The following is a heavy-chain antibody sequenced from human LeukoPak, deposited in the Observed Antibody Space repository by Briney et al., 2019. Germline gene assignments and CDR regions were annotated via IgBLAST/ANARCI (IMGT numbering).Heavy chain of an antibody. D-gene: IGHD3-22*01. Sequence: GSLRLSCAASGFTFSSYAMSWVRQAPGKGLEWVSAISASGGTTYYADSVKGRFTISRDNSKNTLYLQMNSLGAEDTAVYYCARTYFYDSGGYYYWGQGTLVTISS. CDR1: GFTFSSYA. J-gene: IGHJ4*02. CDR3: ARTYFYDSGGYYY. CDR2: ISASGGTT. V-gene: IGHV3-23*01.